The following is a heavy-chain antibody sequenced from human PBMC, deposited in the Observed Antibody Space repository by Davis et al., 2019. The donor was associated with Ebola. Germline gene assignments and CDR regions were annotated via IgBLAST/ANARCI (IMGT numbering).Heavy chain of an antibody. CDR2: IKSKSDGGAA. J-gene: IGHJ4*02. V-gene: IGHV3-15*01. CDR1: GFTFSNAW. CDR3: RSNFDY. Sequence: GGSLRLSCAASGFTFSNAWMSWVRQAPGKGLEWVGRIKSKSDGGAADYAAPVKGRFTISSDDSKNTVYLQMNSLKTEDTAVYYCRSNFDYWGQGALVTVSS.